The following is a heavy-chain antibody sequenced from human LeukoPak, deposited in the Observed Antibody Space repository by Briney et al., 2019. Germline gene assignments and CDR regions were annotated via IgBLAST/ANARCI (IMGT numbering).Heavy chain of an antibody. D-gene: IGHD2-8*01. CDR2: ISSDGNNK. CDR3: AKDVPPNWFDP. V-gene: IGHV3-30*09. J-gene: IGHJ5*02. CDR1: GSTVRTYA. Sequence: GGSLRLSCVGSGSTVRTYALHWVRRAPGKGLEWVSVISSDGNNKDYGDSVKGRFAVSRDNSKNTLYLQMNSLRPEDTAVYYCAKDVPPNWFDPWGQGTLVTVSS.